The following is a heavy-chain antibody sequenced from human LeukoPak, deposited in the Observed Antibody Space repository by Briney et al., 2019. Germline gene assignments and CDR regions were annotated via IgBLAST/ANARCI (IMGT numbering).Heavy chain of an antibody. V-gene: IGHV4-4*02. CDR1: GGSITNTNY. Sequence: PSGTLSLTCAVSGGSITNTNYWTWVRQPPGKGLEWIGEVNLQGSTNYNPSLMGRVAISVDTSENHISLQLTSVTAADTAVYYCARGGGPYRPLDYSGQGTLVTVSS. CDR2: VNLQGST. CDR3: ARGGGPYRPLDY. J-gene: IGHJ4*02.